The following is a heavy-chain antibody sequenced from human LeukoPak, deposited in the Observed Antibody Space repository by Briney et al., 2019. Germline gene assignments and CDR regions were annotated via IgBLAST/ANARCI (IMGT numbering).Heavy chain of an antibody. CDR2: ISGSGGST. CDR1: GFTFSSYA. J-gene: IGHJ6*02. V-gene: IGHV3-23*01. Sequence: PGGSLRLSCAASGFTFSSYAMSWVRQAPGKGLEWVSAISGSGGSTYYADSVKGRFTISRDNSKNTLYLQMNSLRAEDTAVYYCARLRDYGVRGGPPYYYGMDVWGQGTTVTVSS. CDR3: ARLRDYGVRGGPPYYYGMDV. D-gene: IGHD3-10*01.